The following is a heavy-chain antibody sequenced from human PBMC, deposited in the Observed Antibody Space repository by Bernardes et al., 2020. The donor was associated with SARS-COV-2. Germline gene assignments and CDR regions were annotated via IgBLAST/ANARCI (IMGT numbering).Heavy chain of an antibody. D-gene: IGHD4-17*01. CDR2: MRSKPNDYAT. CDR1: GFNFSGSA. Sequence: GGSLRLSCAVSGFNFSGSAIQWVRQASGKGLEWIGRMRSKPNDYATTYAPSLKGRCTISRDDSRNTAYLQINSLKIEDTAVYYCTGDYLYWDQGTLVTVSS. J-gene: IGHJ4*02. CDR3: TGDYLY. V-gene: IGHV3-73*01.